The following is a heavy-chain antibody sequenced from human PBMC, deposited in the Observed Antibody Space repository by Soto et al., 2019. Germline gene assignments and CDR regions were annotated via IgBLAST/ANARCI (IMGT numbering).Heavy chain of an antibody. D-gene: IGHD3-9*01. V-gene: IGHV3-23*01. CDR3: AKGVSDILTGLDY. J-gene: IGHJ4*02. CDR1: GFTFSNYA. Sequence: EVQLLESGGGFVQPGGSLRLSCSASGFTFSNYAMSWVRQAPGKGLEWVLGISGSDGGTYYADSVKSRFTISRDNAKNPLYLQMNSLRADETTLYYCAKGVSDILTGLDYSGQGSLVTVSS. CDR2: ISGSDGGT.